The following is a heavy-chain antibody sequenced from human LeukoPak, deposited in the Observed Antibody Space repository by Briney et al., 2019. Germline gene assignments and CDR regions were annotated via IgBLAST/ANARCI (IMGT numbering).Heavy chain of an antibody. CDR2: IYYSGST. V-gene: IGHV4-59*01. CDR3: ARVLRRYSYGVDAFDI. J-gene: IGHJ3*02. CDR1: GASIISNY. Sequence: RSSETLSLTCTISGASIISNYWSWIRHPPGKGLGWVGYIYYSGSTNYNPSRKSRVTISVDTSKNQFSLKLSSVTAADTAVYYCARVLRRYSYGVDAFDIWGQGTMVTVSS. D-gene: IGHD5-18*01.